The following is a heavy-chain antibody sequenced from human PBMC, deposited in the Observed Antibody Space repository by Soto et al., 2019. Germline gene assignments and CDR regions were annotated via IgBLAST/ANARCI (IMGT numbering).Heavy chain of an antibody. Sequence: EVQLLESGGVWVQPGGSLRLSCAASGFTFNSYAMSRVRQAPGKGLEWVTAIGGSDDSTYYAGSVKGRFIISRDNFKNTLSLQMSSLRADDTAVYYCARASASSTWAHIDYWGQGTLVTVSS. V-gene: IGHV3-23*01. CDR3: ARASASSTWAHIDY. D-gene: IGHD6-13*01. J-gene: IGHJ4*02. CDR2: IGGSDDST. CDR1: GFTFNSYA.